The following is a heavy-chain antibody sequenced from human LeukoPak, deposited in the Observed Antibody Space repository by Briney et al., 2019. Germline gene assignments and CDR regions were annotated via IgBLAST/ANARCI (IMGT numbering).Heavy chain of an antibody. D-gene: IGHD2-15*01. J-gene: IGHJ6*03. CDR2: IRYDGSNK. V-gene: IGHV3-30*02. CDR3: AKAPYGSSSSCHRGYYMDV. Sequence: PGGSLRLSCAASGITFSTYGMHWVRQAPGKGLEWVAFIRYDGSNKYYADSVKGRFTISRDNSKNTLYLQMNSLRGEDTAVYYCAKAPYGSSSSCHRGYYMDVWGKGTTVTVSS. CDR1: GITFSTYG.